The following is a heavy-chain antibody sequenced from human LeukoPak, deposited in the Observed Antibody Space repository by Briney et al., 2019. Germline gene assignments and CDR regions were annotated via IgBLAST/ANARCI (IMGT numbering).Heavy chain of an antibody. Sequence: GGSLRLSCAASGFTFSSYGMHWVRQAPGKGLEWVEFIRYDGSNKYYADSVKGRFTISRDNSKNTLYLQMNSLRAEDTAVYYCAKDYYDSSGYYYFDFDYWGQGTLVTVSS. CDR2: IRYDGSNK. CDR1: GFTFSSYG. CDR3: AKDYYDSSGYYYFDFDY. J-gene: IGHJ4*02. V-gene: IGHV3-30*02. D-gene: IGHD3-22*01.